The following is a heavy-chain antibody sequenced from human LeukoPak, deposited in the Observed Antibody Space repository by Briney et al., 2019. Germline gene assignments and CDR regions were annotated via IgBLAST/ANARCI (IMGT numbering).Heavy chain of an antibody. CDR2: ISYDGSNK. D-gene: IGHD6-13*01. Sequence: GGSLRLSCAASGFTFSSYAMHWVRQAPGKGLEWVAVISYDGSNKYYADSVKGRFTISRDNSKNTLYLQMNSLRAEDTAVCYCARSRAASFDYWGQGTLVTVSS. V-gene: IGHV3-30-3*01. J-gene: IGHJ4*02. CDR3: ARSRAASFDY. CDR1: GFTFSSYA.